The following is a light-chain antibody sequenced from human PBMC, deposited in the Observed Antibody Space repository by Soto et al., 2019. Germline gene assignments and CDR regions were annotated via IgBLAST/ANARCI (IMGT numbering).Light chain of an antibody. J-gene: IGKJ4*02. CDR1: QSVAGN. V-gene: IGKV3-15*01. CDR3: QQSKNWPPLT. CDR2: GVS. Sequence: EIQMTQSPATLSASLGDRATLSCRASQSVAGNLAWYQQKPGQPPRLLIYGVSTLATGVPARFSGSGSETDFSLTISRLQIEDFDLYYCQQSKNWPPLTFGEGTKVDIK.